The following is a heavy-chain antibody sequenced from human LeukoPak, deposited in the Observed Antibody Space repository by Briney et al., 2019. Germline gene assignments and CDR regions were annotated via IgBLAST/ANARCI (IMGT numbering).Heavy chain of an antibody. D-gene: IGHD5-18*01. CDR1: GFTFDDYA. CDR2: ISWDGGIT. V-gene: IGHV3-43D*03. CDR3: AREVARGYSYGYSPHSFDY. Sequence: GGSLRLSCAASGFTFDDYAMHWVRQAPGKGLEWVSLISWDGGITYYEDSVKGRFTISRDNSKNSLYLQMNSLRAEDTAVYYCAREVARGYSYGYSPHSFDYWGQGTLVTVSS. J-gene: IGHJ4*02.